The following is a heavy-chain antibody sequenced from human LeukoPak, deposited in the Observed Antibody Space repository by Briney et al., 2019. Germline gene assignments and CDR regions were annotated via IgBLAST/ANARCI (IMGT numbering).Heavy chain of an antibody. CDR2: INSDGSST. J-gene: IGHJ4*02. Sequence: GGSLRLSCAASGFTFSSYSMNWVRQAPGKGLEWVSRINSDGSSTSYADSVKGRFTISRDNAKDTLYLQMNSLRAEDTAVYYCARIVGAPLYYFDYWGQGTLVTVSS. CDR3: ARIVGAPLYYFDY. D-gene: IGHD1-26*01. CDR1: GFTFSSYS. V-gene: IGHV3-74*01.